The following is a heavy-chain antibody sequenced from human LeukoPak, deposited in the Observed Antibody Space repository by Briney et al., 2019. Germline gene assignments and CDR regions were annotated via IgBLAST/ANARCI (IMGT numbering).Heavy chain of an antibody. V-gene: IGHV3-21*01. J-gene: IGHJ4*02. CDR1: GFTFSSYS. Sequence: GGSLRLSCAASGFTFSSYSMNWVRQAPGKGLEWVSSISSSSSYINYADSVKGRFTISRDNAKNSLYLQMNSLRAEDTAVYYCARVGNDYWGQGTLVTVSS. CDR3: ARVGNDY. CDR2: ISSSSSYI.